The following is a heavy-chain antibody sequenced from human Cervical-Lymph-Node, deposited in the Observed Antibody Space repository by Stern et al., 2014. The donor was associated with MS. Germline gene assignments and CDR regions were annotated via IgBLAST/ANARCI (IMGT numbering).Heavy chain of an antibody. Sequence: EVQLLESGGGLVQPGGSLRLSCAASGFAFSSCTMNWVRQAPGQGLEWVSYISSRTSSIHYEDLWKGRFTISRDNAKNSLYLEMNSLRDEDTAIYNCASRGNIYGWVYWGQGTLVTVSS. V-gene: IGHV3-48*02. CDR2: ISSRTSSI. CDR3: ASRGNIYGWVY. J-gene: IGHJ4*02. CDR1: GFAFSSCT. D-gene: IGHD5-18*01.